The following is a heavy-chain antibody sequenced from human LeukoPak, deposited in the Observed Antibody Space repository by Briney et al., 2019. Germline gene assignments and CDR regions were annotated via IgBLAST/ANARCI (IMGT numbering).Heavy chain of an antibody. CDR2: IKSKTDGGAT. V-gene: IGHV3-15*01. Sequence: PGGCLRLSCASAGFTFSNAWMSWVSQAPGNGLEWVGRIKSKTDGGATEYAAHVEGRLTISRDDSKNTLFLQMNSLKTEDTAVYYCTTASRGSLFYYYYGMDVWGQGTTVTVSS. CDR3: TTASRGSLFYYYYGMDV. D-gene: IGHD5-12*01. CDR1: GFTFSNAW. J-gene: IGHJ6*02.